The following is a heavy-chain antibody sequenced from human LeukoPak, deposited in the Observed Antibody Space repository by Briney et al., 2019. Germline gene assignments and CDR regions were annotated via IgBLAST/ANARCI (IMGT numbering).Heavy chain of an antibody. Sequence: ASVKVSCKASGGTFSSYAISWVRQAPGQGLEWMGGIIPIFGTANYAQKFQGRVTITTDESTSTAYMELSSLRPEDTAVYYCARGVGLAAAGTDWGQGTLVTVSS. CDR2: IIPIFGTA. CDR3: ARGVGLAAAGTD. V-gene: IGHV1-69*05. D-gene: IGHD6-13*01. J-gene: IGHJ4*02. CDR1: GGTFSSYA.